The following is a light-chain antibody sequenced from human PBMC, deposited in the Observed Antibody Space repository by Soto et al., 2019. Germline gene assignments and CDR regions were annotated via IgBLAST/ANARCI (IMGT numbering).Light chain of an antibody. CDR1: SSDVGRYNY. Sequence: QSALTQPASVSGSPGQSITISCTGTSSDVGRYNYVSWYQQHPGKAPKLMIYDVTNRPSGVSNRFSGSKSGNTASLTISGLQAEDEADYYCSSYTSIDTLLFGGGTKLTVL. J-gene: IGLJ2*01. V-gene: IGLV2-14*01. CDR3: SSYTSIDTLL. CDR2: DVT.